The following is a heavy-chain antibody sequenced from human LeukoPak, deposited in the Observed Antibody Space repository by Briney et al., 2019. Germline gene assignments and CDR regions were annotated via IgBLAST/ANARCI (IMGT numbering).Heavy chain of an antibody. Sequence: PGGSLRLSCAASGFTSGRYGMHWGRQAPGRGLEWVALISYDGNNNYYADSVKGRFTISRDNSKNTLYLQMNSLRAEDTAVYFCAKDQRGDILTGSPFDYWGQGTLVTVSS. V-gene: IGHV3-30*18. CDR2: ISYDGNNN. J-gene: IGHJ4*02. D-gene: IGHD3-9*01. CDR3: AKDQRGDILTGSPFDY. CDR1: GFTSGRYG.